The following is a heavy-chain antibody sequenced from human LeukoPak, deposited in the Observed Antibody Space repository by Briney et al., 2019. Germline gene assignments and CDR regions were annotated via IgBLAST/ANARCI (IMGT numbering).Heavy chain of an antibody. V-gene: IGHV1-8*03. D-gene: IGHD1-26*01. CDR2: MNPNSGNT. Sequence: ASVKVSCKASGYTFTSYDINWVRQATGQGLEWMGWMNPNSGNTGYAQKFQGRVTITRNTSISTAYMELSSLRSEDTAVYYCARVSSGSYGAFDIWGQGTMVTVSS. CDR3: ARVSSGSYGAFDI. J-gene: IGHJ3*02. CDR1: GYTFTSYD.